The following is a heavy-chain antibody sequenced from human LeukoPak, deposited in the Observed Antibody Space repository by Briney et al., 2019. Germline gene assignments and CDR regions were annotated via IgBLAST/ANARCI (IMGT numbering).Heavy chain of an antibody. CDR3: ARLGATNNAAIDY. CDR1: GGSISSGGYY. CDR2: IYYSGST. V-gene: IGHV4-31*03. J-gene: IGHJ4*02. Sequence: PSQTLSLTCTVSGGSISSGGYYWSWIRQHPGKGLEWIGYIYYSGSTYYNPSLKSRVTISVDTSKNQFSLKLSSVTAADTAVYYCARLGATNNAAIDYWGQGALVTVSS. D-gene: IGHD1-26*01.